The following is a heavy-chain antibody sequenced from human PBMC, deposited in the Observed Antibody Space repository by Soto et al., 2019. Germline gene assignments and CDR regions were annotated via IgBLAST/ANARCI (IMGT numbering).Heavy chain of an antibody. D-gene: IGHD6-13*01. CDR2: IYPGDSDT. Sequence: GESLKISCKGSGYSFTSYWIGWVRQMPGKGLEWMGIIYPGDSDTRYSPSFQGQVTISADKSISTAYLQWSSLKASDTTMYYCARRKAAAGNWFDPWGQGTLVTVSS. CDR1: GYSFTSYW. V-gene: IGHV5-51*01. CDR3: ARRKAAAGNWFDP. J-gene: IGHJ5*02.